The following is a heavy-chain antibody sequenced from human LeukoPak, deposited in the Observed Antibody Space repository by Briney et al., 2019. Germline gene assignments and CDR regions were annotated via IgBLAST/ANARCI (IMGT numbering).Heavy chain of an antibody. D-gene: IGHD1-1*01. CDR2: IYYSGST. Sequence: SETLSLTCTVSGGSISSSSYYWGWIRQPPGKGLEWIGSIYYSGSTYYNPSLKSRVTISVDTSKNQFSLKLSSVTAADTAVYYCARDPGALDCWGQGTLVTVSS. CDR3: ARDPGALDC. V-gene: IGHV4-39*02. J-gene: IGHJ4*02. CDR1: GGSISSSSYY.